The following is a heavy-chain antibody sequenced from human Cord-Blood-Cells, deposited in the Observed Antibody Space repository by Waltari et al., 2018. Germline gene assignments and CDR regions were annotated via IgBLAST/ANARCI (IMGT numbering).Heavy chain of an antibody. CDR2: INHSGST. J-gene: IGHJ4*02. CDR3: ARGRGSSSWLDY. V-gene: IGHV4-34*01. D-gene: IGHD6-13*01. CDR1: GGSFSGYY. Sequence: QVQLQQWGEGLLKPSETLSLTCAVYGGSFSGYYWSWTRQPPGKGLEWIREINHSGSTNYNPSLKSRVTISVDTSKNQFSLKLSSVTAADTAVYYCARGRGSSSWLDYWGQGTLVTVSS.